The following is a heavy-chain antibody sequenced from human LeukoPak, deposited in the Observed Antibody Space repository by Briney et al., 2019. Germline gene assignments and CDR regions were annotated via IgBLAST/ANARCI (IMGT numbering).Heavy chain of an antibody. V-gene: IGHV3-7*01. D-gene: IGHD1-26*01. J-gene: IGHJ3*02. Sequence: PGGSLRLSCAASGFTFSSYWMSWVRQAPGKGLEWVANIKQDGSEKYYVDSVKGRFTISRDNAKNSLYLQMNSLRAEDTAVYYCAKIVIVGATYDAFDIWGQGTMVTVSS. CDR3: AKIVIVGATYDAFDI. CDR1: GFTFSSYW. CDR2: IKQDGSEK.